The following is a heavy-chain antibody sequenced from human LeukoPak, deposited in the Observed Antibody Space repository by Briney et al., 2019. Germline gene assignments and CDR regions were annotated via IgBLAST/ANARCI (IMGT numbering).Heavy chain of an antibody. Sequence: GSLRLSCEGSGFNFNAFWMTWVRLAPGRGLEWVANIKQDGSDWQYVDSVRGRFTISRDNAKNSLYLQMTSLRVEDTAVYYCARPPIWDNSAYRPLDVWGQGTAVIVSS. D-gene: IGHD2/OR15-2a*01. V-gene: IGHV3-7*01. CDR3: ARPPIWDNSAYRPLDV. CDR2: IKQDGSDW. J-gene: IGHJ6*02. CDR1: GFNFNAFW.